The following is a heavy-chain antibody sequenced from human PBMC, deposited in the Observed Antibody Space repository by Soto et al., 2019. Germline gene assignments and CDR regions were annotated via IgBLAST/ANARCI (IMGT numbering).Heavy chain of an antibody. V-gene: IGHV3-9*01. D-gene: IGHD3-10*01. CDR2: ISWNSGSV. Sequence: PGGSLRLSCTASGFSFDDYAMHWVRQGPGQGLEWVSGISWNSGSVGYADSVKGRFTISRDNTRKSLYLQMNSLRPEDTAFYYCAKFGLSGNSPNLFAPWGQGTLVTGSS. CDR1: GFSFDDYA. J-gene: IGHJ5*02. CDR3: AKFGLSGNSPNLFAP.